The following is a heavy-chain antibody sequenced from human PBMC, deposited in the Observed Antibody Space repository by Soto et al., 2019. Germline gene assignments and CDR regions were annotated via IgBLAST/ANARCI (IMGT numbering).Heavy chain of an antibody. CDR2: ISGSGGST. Sequence: GGSLRLSCAASGFTFSSYAMSWVRQAPGKGLEWVSAISGSGGSTYYADSVKGRFTISRDNSKNTLYLQMNSLRAEDTAVFFCVKDIGPQYEGLAPFDYWGQGTLVTVSS. CDR1: GFTFSSYA. CDR3: VKDIGPQYEGLAPFDY. D-gene: IGHD6-19*01. V-gene: IGHV3-23*01. J-gene: IGHJ4*02.